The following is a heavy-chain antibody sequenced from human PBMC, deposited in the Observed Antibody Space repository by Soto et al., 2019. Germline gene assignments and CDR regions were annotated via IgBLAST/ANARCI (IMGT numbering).Heavy chain of an antibody. CDR2: ISWNSGSI. J-gene: IGHJ6*02. Sequence: GGSLRLSCAASGFTFDDYAMHWVRQAPGKGLEWVSGISWNSGSIGYADSVKGRFTISRDNAKNSLYLQMNSLRAEDTALYYCAKDINRRSYYYYGMDVWGQGTTVTVSS. CDR1: GFTFDDYA. V-gene: IGHV3-9*01. CDR3: AKDINRRSYYYYGMDV.